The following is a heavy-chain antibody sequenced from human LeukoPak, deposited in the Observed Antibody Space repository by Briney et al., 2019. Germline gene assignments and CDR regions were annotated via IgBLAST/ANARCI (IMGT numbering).Heavy chain of an antibody. D-gene: IGHD3-10*01. J-gene: IGHJ4*02. Sequence: GGSLGLSCAASGFTVSRYSMSWVRQAPGKGLEWVSSITSSSSYIYYADSVKGRFTISRDNAKNALYLQMNSLRAEDTAVYYCAKDLHYGSADYWGQGTLVTVSS. CDR1: GFTVSRYS. CDR2: ITSSSSYI. CDR3: AKDLHYGSADY. V-gene: IGHV3-21*01.